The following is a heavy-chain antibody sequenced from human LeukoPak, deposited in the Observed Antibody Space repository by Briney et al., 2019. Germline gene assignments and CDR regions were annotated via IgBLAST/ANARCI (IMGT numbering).Heavy chain of an antibody. Sequence: ASVKVSCKASGYTFTSYYMHWVRQAPGQGLEWMGLINPTGGSTGYAQKLQGRVTMTTDTSTSTAYMELRSLRSDDTAVYYCTRSSRSVAGTNFDYWGQGTLVAVSS. CDR3: TRSSRSVAGTNFDY. D-gene: IGHD6-19*01. V-gene: IGHV1-46*01. J-gene: IGHJ4*02. CDR1: GYTFTSYY. CDR2: INPTGGST.